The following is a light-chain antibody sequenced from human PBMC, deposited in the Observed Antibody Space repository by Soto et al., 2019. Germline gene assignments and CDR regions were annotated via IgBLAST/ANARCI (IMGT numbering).Light chain of an antibody. Sequence: QSVLTQPPSASGTPGQRVTISCSGSNSNIGINTVNWYQQLPGAAPKLLIFNNSQRPSGVPDRFSGSKSGTSASLVISGLQSEDEADYYCAAWDDSLNAGGNHVLGMGTKVTVL. V-gene: IGLV1-44*01. J-gene: IGLJ1*01. CDR1: NSNIGINT. CDR2: NNS. CDR3: AAWDDSLNAGGNHV.